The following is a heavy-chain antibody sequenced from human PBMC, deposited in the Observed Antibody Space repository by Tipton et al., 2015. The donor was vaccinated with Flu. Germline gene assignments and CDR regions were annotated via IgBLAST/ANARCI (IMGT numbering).Heavy chain of an antibody. J-gene: IGHJ4*02. V-gene: IGHV4-31*03. CDR2: IHYSGST. D-gene: IGHD5-18*01. Sequence: LTCSVSGASISSGGYYWSWIRQHPGKGLEWIGYIHYSGSTYYNPSLRSRVTISVDTSKNQFSLNLSSLTAADTAVYYCARDEDTSMGTHWGQGTLVTVSS. CDR1: GASISSGGYY. CDR3: ARDEDTSMGTH.